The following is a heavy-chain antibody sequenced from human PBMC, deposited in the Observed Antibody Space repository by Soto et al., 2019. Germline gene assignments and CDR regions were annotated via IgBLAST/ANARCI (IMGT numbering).Heavy chain of an antibody. V-gene: IGHV3-23*01. CDR1: GFTFRSYA. CDR2: ISGSGIST. Sequence: DVQLLESGGGLVQPGGSLRLSCAASGFTFRSYAMSWVRQAPGKGLEWVSGISGSGISTHYADSVKGRFTVSRDNSKNTLYRQMNSLRAEDTAVYNCAKEPVGPDWYFDLWGRGTLVTLSS. J-gene: IGHJ2*01. CDR3: AKEPVGPDWYFDL.